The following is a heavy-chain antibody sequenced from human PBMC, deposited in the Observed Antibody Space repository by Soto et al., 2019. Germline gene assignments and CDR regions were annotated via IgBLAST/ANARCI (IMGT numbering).Heavy chain of an antibody. J-gene: IGHJ4*02. CDR1: GGSISSSSYY. D-gene: IGHD2-15*01. CDR3: ARSPLCYCSGGSCFTPYYFDY. Sequence: PSETLSLTCTVSGGSISSSSYYWGWIRQPPGKGLEWIGSIYYSGSTYYNPSLKSRVTISVDTSKNQFSLKLSSVTAADTAVYFCARSPLCYCSGGSCFTPYYFDYWGQGTLVTVSS. V-gene: IGHV4-39*01. CDR2: IYYSGST.